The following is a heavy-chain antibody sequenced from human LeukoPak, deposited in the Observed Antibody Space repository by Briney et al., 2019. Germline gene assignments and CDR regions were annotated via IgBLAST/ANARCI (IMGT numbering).Heavy chain of an antibody. J-gene: IGHJ4*02. CDR2: ISGSGGST. Sequence: GSLRLSCAASGFTFSSDAMSWVRQAPGKGLEWVSAISGSGGSTYYADSVKGRFTISRDNSKNTLYLQMNSLRAEDTAVYYCAKDEYSRSWIYYFDYWGQGTLVTVSS. CDR3: AKDEYSRSWIYYFDY. D-gene: IGHD6-13*01. CDR1: GFTFSSDA. V-gene: IGHV3-23*01.